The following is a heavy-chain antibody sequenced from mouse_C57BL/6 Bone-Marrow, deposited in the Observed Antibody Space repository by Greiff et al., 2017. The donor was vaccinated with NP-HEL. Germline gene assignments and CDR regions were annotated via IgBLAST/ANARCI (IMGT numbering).Heavy chain of an antibody. CDR1: GYTFPSYW. Sequence: VQLQQPGAELVLPGASVKLSCKASGYTFPSYWMHWVQQSPGQGLELIGEIDPSDSYTNYTQKFKGKSTLTVDKSSNTAYLQLSSLTSEDSAVYYCARPPYQDYDWDYAMDYWGQGTSVTVSS. CDR2: IDPSDSYT. CDR3: ARPPYQDYDWDYAMDY. V-gene: IGHV1-69*01. D-gene: IGHD2-4*01. J-gene: IGHJ4*01.